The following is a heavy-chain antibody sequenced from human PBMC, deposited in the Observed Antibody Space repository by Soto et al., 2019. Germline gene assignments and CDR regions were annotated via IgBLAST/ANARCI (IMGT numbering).Heavy chain of an antibody. J-gene: IGHJ6*02. CDR3: AREAMVAGATTGMDV. V-gene: IGHV1-46*01. CDR1: GYTLTTFF. Sequence: QVQLVQSGAEVKKPGASVKVSCKASGYTLTTFFMHWVRQAPEQGLEWMGVINPGYPAGSSTTYAQRCQGRVTMTTDTSTSTVYMELSSLRSDDTGVYYGAREAMVAGATTGMDVWGQGTTVTVSS. CDR2: INPGYPAGSST. D-gene: IGHD1-26*01.